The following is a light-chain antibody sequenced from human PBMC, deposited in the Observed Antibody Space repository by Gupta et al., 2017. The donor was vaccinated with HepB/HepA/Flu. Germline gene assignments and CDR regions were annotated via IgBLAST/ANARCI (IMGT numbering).Light chain of an antibody. CDR3: MQSAYLPLT. CDR2: EVS. V-gene: IGKV2D-29*01. CDR1: QTLLRRDRMTY. J-gene: IGKJ4*01. Sequence: IVVTQTRLSLSVTPGQPATISCKSSQTLLRRDRMTYLYWYVQKPGQPPQLLIYEVSNRFSGVPDRFSGSGSGTDFTLKINRVEAEDVGVYYGMQSAYLPLTFGGGTKVEIK.